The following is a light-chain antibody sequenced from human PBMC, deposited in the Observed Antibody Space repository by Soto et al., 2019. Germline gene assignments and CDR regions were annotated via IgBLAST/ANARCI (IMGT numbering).Light chain of an antibody. J-gene: IGKJ3*01. V-gene: IGKV3-20*01. Sequence: ENVLTQSPGTLSLSPGERATLSCRASQSVSRKHLAWYQQRAGQAPRLLIYGASSRAICIPDRFSGSGSGTDFTLTISRLEPENFAVYYCQQYGSSPWAFGPGTKVDIK. CDR1: QSVSRKH. CDR2: GAS. CDR3: QQYGSSPWA.